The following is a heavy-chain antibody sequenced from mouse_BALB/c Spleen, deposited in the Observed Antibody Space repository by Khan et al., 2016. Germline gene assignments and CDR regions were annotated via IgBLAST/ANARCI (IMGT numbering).Heavy chain of an antibody. D-gene: IGHD1-1*01. CDR3: TSEPAGVVEATWYAY. Sequence: EVELVESGGGLVKPGGSLKLSCAASGFTFNDYTMSWVRQTPEKRLEWVATISSGGSYTYYLDSVKGRFTISRDNAKNTLYLQMSSLKSEDTAMYCSTSEPAGVVEATWYAYWGQGTRVTVSA. J-gene: IGHJ3*01. V-gene: IGHV5-6-4*01. CDR2: ISSGGSYT. CDR1: GFTFNDYT.